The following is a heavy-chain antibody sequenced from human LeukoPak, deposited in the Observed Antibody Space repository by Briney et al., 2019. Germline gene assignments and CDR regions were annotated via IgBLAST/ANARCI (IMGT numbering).Heavy chain of an antibody. Sequence: GASVTLSCKASGYTFSHYNIHWLRQAPGQGLEWMGIVNPSGDSTNYAQNFQGRVTMTGDTSTSTVYMELSSLRSEDTAVYYCARVRDGYNDAYDIWGQGTMVTVTS. V-gene: IGHV1-46*01. D-gene: IGHD5-24*01. CDR2: VNPSGDST. J-gene: IGHJ3*02. CDR3: ARVRDGYNDAYDI. CDR1: GYTFSHYN.